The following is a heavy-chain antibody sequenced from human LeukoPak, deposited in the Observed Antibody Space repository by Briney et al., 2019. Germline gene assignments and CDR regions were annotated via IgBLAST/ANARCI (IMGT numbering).Heavy chain of an antibody. V-gene: IGHV4-59*08. CDR2: IHYIGST. D-gene: IGHD3-10*01. J-gene: IGHJ5*02. Sequence: PPETLSLTCTVSGGSISSYYWSWIRQPPGKGLEWIGYIHYIGSTDYNPSLKSRVTISVDTSKNQFSLKLSSVTAADTAVYYCARHVSSYDSGSYYKLKNWFDPWGQGTLVTVSS. CDR1: GGSISSYY. CDR3: ARHVSSYDSGSYYKLKNWFDP.